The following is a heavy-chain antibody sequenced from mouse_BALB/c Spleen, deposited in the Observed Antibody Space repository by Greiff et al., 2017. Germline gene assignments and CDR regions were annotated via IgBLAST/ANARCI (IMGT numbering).Heavy chain of an antibody. CDR1: GYTFTSYT. CDR2: INPSSGYT. Sequence: VQLQQSAAELARPGASVKMSCKASGYTFTSYTMHWVKQRPGQGLEWIGYINPSSGYTEYNQKFKDKTTLTADKSSSTAYMQLSSLTSEDSAVYYCARSFYDGYYYAMDYWGQGTSVTVSS. V-gene: IGHV1-4*02. D-gene: IGHD2-3*01. J-gene: IGHJ4*01. CDR3: ARSFYDGYYYAMDY.